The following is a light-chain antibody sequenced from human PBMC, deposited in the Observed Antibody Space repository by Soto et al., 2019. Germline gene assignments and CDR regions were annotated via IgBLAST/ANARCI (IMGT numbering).Light chain of an antibody. CDR1: QSVSSY. CDR3: QQRGNWPWT. CDR2: DAS. Sequence: EIVLTQSPATLSLSPGERAILSCRASQSVSSYLAWYQQKPGQAPRLLIYDASNRATGIPARFSGSGSGTDFTLTVSSLEPEDFAVYYCQQRGNWPWTFGQGTKVEIK. V-gene: IGKV3-11*01. J-gene: IGKJ1*01.